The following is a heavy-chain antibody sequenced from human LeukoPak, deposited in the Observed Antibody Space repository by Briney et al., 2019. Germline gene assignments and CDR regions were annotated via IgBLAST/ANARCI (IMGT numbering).Heavy chain of an antibody. CDR3: ARSVAGITWFDP. Sequence: GGSLRLSCTASGFTFSNSGMHWVRQAPGKGLEWVAFIQYDGSNEFYVDSVKGRFTISRDNSMNTLNLQMSSLRPEDTAVYYCARSVAGITWFDPWGQGTLVTVSS. J-gene: IGHJ5*02. V-gene: IGHV3-30*02. CDR1: GFTFSNSG. CDR2: IQYDGSNE. D-gene: IGHD6-19*01.